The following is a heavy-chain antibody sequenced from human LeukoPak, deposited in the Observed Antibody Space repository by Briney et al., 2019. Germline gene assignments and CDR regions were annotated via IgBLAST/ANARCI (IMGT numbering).Heavy chain of an antibody. Sequence: GGSLRLSCAASGFTFTTFGIHWVRQAPGKGLEWVAAISPDGNIEYYTDSVKGRFTISRDNSKNMIYPQMNSLRGEDSAVYYCAKINNDDDYWGQGTTVTVSS. CDR2: ISPDGNIE. CDR1: GFTFTTFG. J-gene: IGHJ4*03. V-gene: IGHV3-30*18. D-gene: IGHD1/OR15-1a*01. CDR3: AKINNDDDY.